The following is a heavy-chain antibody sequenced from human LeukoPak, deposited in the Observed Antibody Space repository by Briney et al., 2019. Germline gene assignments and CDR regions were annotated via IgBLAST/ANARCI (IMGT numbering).Heavy chain of an antibody. CDR2: IWYDGSNK. V-gene: IGHV3-33*01. CDR1: GFIFSSYG. CDR3: ARDKGYWAYCGGDCYPLDNDP. J-gene: IGHJ5*02. D-gene: IGHD2-21*02. Sequence: GGSLRLSCAASGFIFSSYGMHWVRQAPGKGLEWVAVIWYDGSNKYYADSVKGRFTISRDNSKNTLYLQMNSLRAEDTAVYYCARDKGYWAYCGGDCYPLDNDPWGQGTLVTVSS.